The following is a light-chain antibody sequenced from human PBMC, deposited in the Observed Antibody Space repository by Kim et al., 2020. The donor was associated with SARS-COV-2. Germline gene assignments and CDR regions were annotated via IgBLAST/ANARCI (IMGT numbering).Light chain of an antibody. CDR1: NLGSKS. CDR3: QVWDRSSDQVV. V-gene: IGLV3-21*04. J-gene: IGLJ2*01. Sequence: APEKTARIAGGGNNLGSKSVHWYQQKPGQAPVLVIYTDNDRPSGIPERFYGSNSGNTATLTISRVEAGDEADYYCQVWDRSSDQVVFGGWTQLTVL. CDR2: TDN.